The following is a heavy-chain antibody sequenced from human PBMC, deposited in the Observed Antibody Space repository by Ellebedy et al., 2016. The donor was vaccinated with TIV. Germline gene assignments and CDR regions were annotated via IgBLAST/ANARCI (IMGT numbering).Heavy chain of an antibody. CDR2: INHSGST. Sequence: SETLSLXXAVYGGSFSGYYWSWIRQPPGKGLEWIGEINHSGSTNYNPSLKSRVTISVDTSKNQFSLKLSSVTAADTAVYYCARTYSSGRAYFDYWGQGTLVTVSS. CDR1: GGSFSGYY. V-gene: IGHV4-34*01. J-gene: IGHJ4*02. CDR3: ARTYSSGRAYFDY. D-gene: IGHD6-19*01.